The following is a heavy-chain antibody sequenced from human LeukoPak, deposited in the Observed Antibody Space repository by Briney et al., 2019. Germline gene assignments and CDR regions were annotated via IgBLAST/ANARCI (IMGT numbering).Heavy chain of an antibody. Sequence: SETLSLTSTVSGGSISSYYWSWIRQPPGKGLEWIGYIYYSGSTNYNPSLKSRVTISVDTSKNQFSLKLSSVTAADTAVYYCARIAAAFDPWGQGTLVTVSS. D-gene: IGHD6-13*01. V-gene: IGHV4-59*01. J-gene: IGHJ5*02. CDR3: ARIAAAFDP. CDR1: GGSISSYY. CDR2: IYYSGST.